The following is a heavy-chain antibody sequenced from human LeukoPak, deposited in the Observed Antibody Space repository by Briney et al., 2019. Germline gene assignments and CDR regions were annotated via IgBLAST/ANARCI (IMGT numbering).Heavy chain of an antibody. CDR1: GRSIISHY. J-gene: IGHJ4*02. D-gene: IGHD1-14*01. CDR3: ARVLPGNAWHFDC. V-gene: IGHV4-59*11. Sequence: SETLSLTCSVSGRSIISHYWSWIRQPPGKGLEWIGYIFYTGTTNYNPSLRSRVTISVDTSKNQFSLKLSSVTATDEAVYYCARVLPGNAWHFDCWGQGTLVTVSS. CDR2: IFYTGTT.